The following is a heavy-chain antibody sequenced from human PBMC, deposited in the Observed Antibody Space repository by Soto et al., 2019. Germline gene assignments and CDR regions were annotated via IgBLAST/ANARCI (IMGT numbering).Heavy chain of an antibody. V-gene: IGHV5-51*01. CDR1: GYSFSTYW. J-gene: IGHJ6*02. CDR2: IYPGDSDS. CDR3: ARHASSRTSNYDYYAVDV. D-gene: IGHD4-4*01. Sequence: AGESLKISCKASGYSFSTYWIGWVRQMPGKGLDWMGVIYPGDSDSRYNPSFQGHVTISADKSISTAYLQWSSLRASDSAIYYCARHASSRTSNYDYYAVDVWGLGTTVTVSS.